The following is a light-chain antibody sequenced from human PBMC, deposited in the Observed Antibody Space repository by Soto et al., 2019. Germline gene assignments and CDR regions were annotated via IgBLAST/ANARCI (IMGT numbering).Light chain of an antibody. V-gene: IGLV2-14*01. J-gene: IGLJ1*01. CDR2: DVS. Sequence: QSALTQPASVSGSPGQSITISCTGTSSDVGDYNYVSWYQQHPGKAPKLMIYDVSNRPSGVSNRFSGSKSGNTASLTISGLQAEDEADYYCSSYSRYSTFVFGTGTKVTVL. CDR1: SSDVGDYNY. CDR3: SSYSRYSTFV.